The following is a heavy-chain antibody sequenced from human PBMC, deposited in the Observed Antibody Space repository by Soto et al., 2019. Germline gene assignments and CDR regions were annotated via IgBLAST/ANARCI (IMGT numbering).Heavy chain of an antibody. J-gene: IGHJ4*02. D-gene: IGHD3-3*01. Sequence: LQALSLTRALPGDTASRYRASSDWARHQPTRGLEWLGRTFYRCKWYNDYEVSVKSRITINPDTSKNHFDLQLNSVTPEDAAVYYCARASLTFFGLVPHFDYWGQGILVTVSS. CDR2: TFYRCKWYN. V-gene: IGHV6-1*01. CDR1: GDTASRYRAS. CDR3: ARASLTFFGLVPHFDY.